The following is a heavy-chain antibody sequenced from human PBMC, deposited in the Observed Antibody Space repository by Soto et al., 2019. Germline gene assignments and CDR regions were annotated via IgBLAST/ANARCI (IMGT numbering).Heavy chain of an antibody. V-gene: IGHV1-18*01. CDR2: ISAYNGNT. CDR1: GYTFTSYG. Sequence: QVQLVQSGAEVKKPGASVKVSCKASGYTFTSYGISWVRQAPGQGLEWMGWISAYNGNTNYAQKLQGRVTMTTNTYTSTANMELRSLRSDDTAVYNCARDYVDTAPDIWGQGTMVTVSS. J-gene: IGHJ3*02. D-gene: IGHD5-18*01. CDR3: ARDYVDTAPDI.